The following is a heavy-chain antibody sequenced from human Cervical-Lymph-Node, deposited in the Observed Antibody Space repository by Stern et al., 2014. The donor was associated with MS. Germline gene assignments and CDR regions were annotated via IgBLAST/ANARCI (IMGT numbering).Heavy chain of an antibody. V-gene: IGHV1-2*06. CDR1: GYTFTGYY. D-gene: IGHD3-10*01. J-gene: IGHJ4*02. CDR2: INRDSGGT. CDR3: ARSAARGPYFGDLLDAFDY. Sequence: QEQLVESGAEVKKPGASVKVSCKASGYTFTGYYMHWVRQAPGQGLEWMGRINRDSGGTDYAQKFQGRVTITRDTSISTAYMELSRLRSDDTAMYYCARSAARGPYFGDLLDAFDYWGQGTLVTVSS.